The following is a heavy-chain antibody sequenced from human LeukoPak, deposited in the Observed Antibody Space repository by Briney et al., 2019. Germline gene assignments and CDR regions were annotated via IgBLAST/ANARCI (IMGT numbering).Heavy chain of an antibody. D-gene: IGHD3-22*01. CDR2: ISDSGSA. Sequence: SETLSLTCVVSGGSLSTHHWSWIRQSPGRGLEWIGYISDSGSANYNPSLKSRVTISVDTSKNQFSLMLSSVTAADTAVYYCARGYDSSAYYPFNYWGQGTLVTVSS. CDR3: ARGYDSSAYYPFNY. J-gene: IGHJ4*02. CDR1: GGSLSTHH. V-gene: IGHV4-59*11.